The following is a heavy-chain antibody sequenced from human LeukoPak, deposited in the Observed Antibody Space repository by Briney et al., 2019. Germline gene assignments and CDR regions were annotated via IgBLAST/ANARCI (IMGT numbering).Heavy chain of an antibody. CDR2: IYSGGTT. CDR1: GFTFSSYE. Sequence: GGSLRLSCAASGFTFSSYEMNWVRQAPGKGLEWVSVIYSGGTTYYADSVKGRFTISRDNSKNTLYLQMSSLRAEDTAVYFCARVYSSSWYKVFDYWGQGTLVTVSS. V-gene: IGHV3-53*01. CDR3: ARVYSSSWYKVFDY. J-gene: IGHJ4*02. D-gene: IGHD6-13*01.